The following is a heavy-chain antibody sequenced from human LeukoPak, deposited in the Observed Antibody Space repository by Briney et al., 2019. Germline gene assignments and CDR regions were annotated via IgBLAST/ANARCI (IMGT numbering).Heavy chain of an antibody. CDR2: INHSGST. D-gene: IGHD2-15*01. J-gene: IGHJ5*02. V-gene: IGHV4-34*01. CDR3: ARCYVWFDP. CDR1: GGSFSGYY. Sequence: SETLSLTCAVYGGSFSGYYWSLIRQPPGKGLEWIGEINHSGSTNYNPSLKSRVTISVDTSKNQFSLKLSSVTAADTAVYYCARCYVWFDPWGQGTLVTVSS.